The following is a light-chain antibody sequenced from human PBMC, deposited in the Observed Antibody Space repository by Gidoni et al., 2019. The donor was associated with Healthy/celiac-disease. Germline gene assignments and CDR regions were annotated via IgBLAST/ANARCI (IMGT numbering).Light chain of an antibody. Sequence: DIVLTQSPATLSLSPGERATLSCRASQSVSSYSAWYQQKPGQAPSLLIYDASNRATGIPARFRGSGSGTDFTLTISSLEPEDVAVDDCQQRSNCPPEYTFGQGTKLEIK. V-gene: IGKV3-11*01. J-gene: IGKJ2*01. CDR1: QSVSSY. CDR2: DAS. CDR3: QQRSNCPPEYT.